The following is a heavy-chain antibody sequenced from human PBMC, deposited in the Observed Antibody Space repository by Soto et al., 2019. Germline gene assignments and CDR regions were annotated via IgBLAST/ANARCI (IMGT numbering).Heavy chain of an antibody. J-gene: IGHJ4*02. Sequence: SETLSLTCAVSGGSISTDNWWSWVRQPPGKGLEWIGETYHSGRTHYNPSLKSRVTISVDNSKNQFSLNLSSATAADTAVYYCARGRIVGATPFDYWGQGTLVTVSS. CDR3: ARGRIVGATPFDY. V-gene: IGHV4-4*02. CDR1: GGSISTDNW. D-gene: IGHD1-26*01. CDR2: TYHSGRT.